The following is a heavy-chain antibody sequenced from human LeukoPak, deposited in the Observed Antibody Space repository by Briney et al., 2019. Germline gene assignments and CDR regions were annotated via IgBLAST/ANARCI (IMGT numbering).Heavy chain of an antibody. CDR1: GFTFSDSY. V-gene: IGHV3-11*01. Sequence: TGGSLRLSCAASGFTFSDSYMSWIRQAPGKGLEWVSYISSSGSTIYYADSVKGRFTISRDNAKNSLYLQMNSLRAEDTAVYYCARGGEYSSSLPFDYWGQGTLVTVSS. CDR2: ISSSGSTI. CDR3: ARGGEYSSSLPFDY. J-gene: IGHJ4*02. D-gene: IGHD6-6*01.